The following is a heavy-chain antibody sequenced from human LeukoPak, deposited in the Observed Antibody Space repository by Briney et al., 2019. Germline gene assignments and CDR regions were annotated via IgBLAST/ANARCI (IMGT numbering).Heavy chain of an antibody. J-gene: IGHJ4*02. D-gene: IGHD3-9*01. CDR3: ARDHDWAFDL. CDR2: INHNDEMK. Sequence: GGSLRLSCEGSGFPFGSYVMSWVRQAPGKGLEWIAYINHNDEMKFYPDFVKGRFTISRDNPKKSLYLQMNALRYEDTAIYYCARDHDWAFDLWGQGTLVTVSS. CDR1: GFPFGSYV. V-gene: IGHV3-48*02.